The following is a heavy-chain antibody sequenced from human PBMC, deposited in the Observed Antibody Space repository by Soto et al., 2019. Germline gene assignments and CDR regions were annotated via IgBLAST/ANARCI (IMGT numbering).Heavy chain of an antibody. CDR1: GFTFSSYS. CDR3: ATRPPGIAAPGGFDY. CDR2: ISSSSSDI. J-gene: IGHJ4*02. D-gene: IGHD6-6*01. V-gene: IGHV3-21*01. Sequence: EVQLVESGGGLVKPGGSLRLSCAASGFTFSSYSMNWVRQAPGKGLERVSAISSSSSDIYYADSVKGRFTISRDNAKTSLYLQMSSLSADDTAVYYCATRPPGIAAPGGFDYWGQGTLVTVSS.